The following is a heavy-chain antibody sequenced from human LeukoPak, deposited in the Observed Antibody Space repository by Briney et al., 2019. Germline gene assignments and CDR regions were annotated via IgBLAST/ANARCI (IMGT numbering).Heavy chain of an antibody. V-gene: IGHV3-74*01. CDR2: INSDGRST. J-gene: IGHJ4*02. CDR3: ARGLYRSGWYYFDY. Sequence: QPGGSLRLSCAASGFTFSSYWMHWVRQAPGQGLVWVSRINSDGRSTSYADSVKGRFTISRDNAKNTLYLQMNSLRAEDTAVYYCARGLYRSGWYYFDYWGQGTLVTVSS. CDR1: GFTFSSYW. D-gene: IGHD6-19*01.